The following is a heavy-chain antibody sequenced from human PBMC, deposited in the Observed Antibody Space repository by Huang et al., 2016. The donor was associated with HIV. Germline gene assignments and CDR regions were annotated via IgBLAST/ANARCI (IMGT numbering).Heavy chain of an antibody. D-gene: IGHD3-22*01. V-gene: IGHV1-18*01. CDR2: IGSDSRDT. J-gene: IGHJ3*01. CDR3: ARDTYYTDIWKRNDASFL. Sequence: QVQLVQPGGEVKQPGASVRVSCKASGYDFGSYGMSWVRQAPGQGLEWLGWIGSDSRDTRTAQKFQGRVTMTTDRSATTTYMELRSLRYDDTAVYYCARDTYYTDIWKRNDASFLWGQGTMITVYS. CDR1: GYDFGSYG.